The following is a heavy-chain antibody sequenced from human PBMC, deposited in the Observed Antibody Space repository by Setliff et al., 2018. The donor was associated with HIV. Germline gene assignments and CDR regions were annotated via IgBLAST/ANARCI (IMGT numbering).Heavy chain of an antibody. Sequence: ETLSLTCAVSGASISSTSYYWGWVRQPPGKGLEWIGSIDYSGSTYYNPSLKSRLTISVDTSRNQFSLKLSSLTAADTAVYYCARHYNVNYYVRKDFDYWGQGILVTVSS. CDR2: IDYSGST. D-gene: IGHD1-26*01. J-gene: IGHJ4*02. V-gene: IGHV4-39*01. CDR3: ARHYNVNYYVRKDFDY. CDR1: GASISSTSYY.